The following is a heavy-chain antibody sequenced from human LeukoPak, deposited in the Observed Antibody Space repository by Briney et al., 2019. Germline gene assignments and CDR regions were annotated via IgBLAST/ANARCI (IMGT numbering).Heavy chain of an antibody. CDR2: ISWNSGSI. D-gene: IGHD1-26*01. J-gene: IGHJ4*02. Sequence: GGSLRLSCAASGFTFDDYAMHWVRQAPGKGLEWVSGISWNSGSIGYADSVKGRFTISRDNAKNSLYLQMNSLRAEDTALYYCAKERGFSGNYCDYWGQGTLVTVSS. V-gene: IGHV3-9*01. CDR1: GFTFDDYA. CDR3: AKERGFSGNYCDY.